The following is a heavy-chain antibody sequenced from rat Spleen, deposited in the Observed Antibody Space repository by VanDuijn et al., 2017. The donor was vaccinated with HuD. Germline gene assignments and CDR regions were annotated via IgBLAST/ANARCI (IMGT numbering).Heavy chain of an antibody. CDR2: ITNSGGST. D-gene: IGHD1-7*01. J-gene: IGHJ2*01. CDR1: GFTFSSYW. V-gene: IGHV5-31*01. CDR3: TRTTGMG. Sequence: EVQLVETGGGLVQPGKSLKLSCVASGFTFSSYWMYWIRQAPGEGLEWVASITNSGGSTYYRDSVKGRFTISRDNAKSSLYLQMDSLRSEDTATYYCTRTTGMGWGQGVMVTVSS.